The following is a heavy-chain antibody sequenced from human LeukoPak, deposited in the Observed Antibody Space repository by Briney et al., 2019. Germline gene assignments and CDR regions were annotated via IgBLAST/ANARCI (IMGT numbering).Heavy chain of an antibody. CDR2: ISYDGSNK. CDR1: GFTLSSYG. CDR3: ARDLRIVVVVAASNPGY. J-gene: IGHJ4*02. Sequence: PGGSLRLSCAASGFTLSSYGMHWVRQAPGKGLEWVAVISYDGSNKYYADSVKGRFTISRDNSKNTLYLQMNSLRAEDTAVYYCARDLRIVVVVAASNPGYWGQGTLVTVSS. V-gene: IGHV3-30*03. D-gene: IGHD2-15*01.